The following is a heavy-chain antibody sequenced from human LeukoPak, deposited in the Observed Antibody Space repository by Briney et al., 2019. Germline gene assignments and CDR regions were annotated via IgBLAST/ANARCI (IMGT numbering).Heavy chain of an antibody. CDR1: GFAFSDCG. CDR3: AKDKFEMATIHPLVA. V-gene: IGHV3-30*18. CDR2: VPFDVRNI. J-gene: IGHJ4*02. Sequence: GRSLRLSCAASGFAFSDCGMHWVRQFPGKGLEWVAVVPFDVRNIYYADSVKGRFTISRDNSKNTLYLQMNSLRAEDTAVYYCAKDKFEMATIHPLVAWGQGTLVTVSS. D-gene: IGHD5-24*01.